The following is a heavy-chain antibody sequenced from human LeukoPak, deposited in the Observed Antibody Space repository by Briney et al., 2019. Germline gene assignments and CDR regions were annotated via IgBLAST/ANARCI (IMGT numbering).Heavy chain of an antibody. CDR1: RGTFSSYA. Sequence: SVKVSCKASRGTFSSYAISWVRQAPGQGLEWLGRSIPIFGPANYAQKLQGRDTITTAESKSTAYMGLSSLRSEDTAVYYCARDPHVAAAGTYWGQGTLVPVCS. J-gene: IGHJ4*02. CDR3: ARDPHVAAAGTY. CDR2: SIPIFGPA. V-gene: IGHV1-69*05. D-gene: IGHD6-13*01.